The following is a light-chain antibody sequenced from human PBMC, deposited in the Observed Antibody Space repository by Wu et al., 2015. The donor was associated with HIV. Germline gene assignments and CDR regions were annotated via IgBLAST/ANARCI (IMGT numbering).Light chain of an antibody. CDR1: QSVSSSY. CDR2: GAS. J-gene: IGKJ1*01. Sequence: EIVLTQSPGTLSLSPGERATLSCRASQSVSSSYLAWYQQKPGQAPRLLIYGASSRATGIPDRFSGSGSGTDFTLTISRLEPEDFAVYYCQQYGSSRTFGPRDRRWK. CDR3: QQYGSSRT. V-gene: IGKV3-20*01.